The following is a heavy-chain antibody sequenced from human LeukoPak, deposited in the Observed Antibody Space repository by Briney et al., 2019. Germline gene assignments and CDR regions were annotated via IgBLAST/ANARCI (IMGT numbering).Heavy chain of an antibody. CDR1: GGTFSSYA. Sequence: SVKVSCKASGGTFSSYAISWVRQAPGQGLEWMGRIIPILGIANYAQKFQGRVTITADKSTSTAYMELSSLRSEDTAVYYCADLYSSSSGNWFDPWGQGTLVTVSS. D-gene: IGHD6-6*01. J-gene: IGHJ5*02. CDR3: ADLYSSSSGNWFDP. CDR2: IIPILGIA. V-gene: IGHV1-69*04.